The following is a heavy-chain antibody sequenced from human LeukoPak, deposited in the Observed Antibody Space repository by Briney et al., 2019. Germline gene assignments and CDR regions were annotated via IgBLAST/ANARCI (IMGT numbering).Heavy chain of an antibody. CDR1: GGTISSHY. Sequence: SETLPLTCTVSGGTISSHYWSWIRQPPGKGLEWIGYIYYSGSTNHNPSLKRRLTISVDTYTDQFSLKLSSGTAEDTAVYYWARGEPATIRGFDYWGQGTLVTVSS. CDR2: IYYSGST. CDR3: ARGEPATIRGFDY. J-gene: IGHJ4*02. D-gene: IGHD5-24*01. V-gene: IGHV4-59*11.